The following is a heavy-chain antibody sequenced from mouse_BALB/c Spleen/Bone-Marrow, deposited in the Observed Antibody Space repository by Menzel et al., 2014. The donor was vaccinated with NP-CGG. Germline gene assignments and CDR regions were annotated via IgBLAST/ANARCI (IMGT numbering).Heavy chain of an antibody. Sequence: QVQLQQSGAELVKPGASVKLSCKASGYTFTSYWMHWVKQRPGQGLEWIGEIDPSDNYTNYNQKFKGKATLTVDKSSSTAYMQLSSLTSEDSAVYYCATARATSYAMDYWGQGTSVTVSS. J-gene: IGHJ4*01. D-gene: IGHD3-1*01. CDR1: GYTFTSYW. CDR3: ATARATSYAMDY. CDR2: IDPSDNYT. V-gene: IGHV1-69*02.